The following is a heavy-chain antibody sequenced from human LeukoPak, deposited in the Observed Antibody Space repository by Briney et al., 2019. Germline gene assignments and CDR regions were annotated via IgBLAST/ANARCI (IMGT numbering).Heavy chain of an antibody. D-gene: IGHD3-3*01. CDR1: GGSISSYY. CDR3: ARQGTTIFGVVIGTYYFDY. CDR2: IYYSGST. V-gene: IGHV4-39*01. Sequence: SETLSLTCTVSGGSISSYYWGWIRQPPGKGLEWIGSIYYSGSTYYNPSLKSRVTISVDTSKNQFSLKLSSVTAADTAVYYCARQGTTIFGVVIGTYYFDYWGQGTLVTVSS. J-gene: IGHJ4*02.